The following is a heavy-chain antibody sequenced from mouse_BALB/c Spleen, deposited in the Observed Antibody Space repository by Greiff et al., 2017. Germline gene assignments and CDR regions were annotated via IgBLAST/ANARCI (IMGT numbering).Heavy chain of an antibody. V-gene: IGHV5-9-4*01. D-gene: IGHD5-5*01. Sequence: EVQLVESGGGLVKPGGSLKLSCAASGFTFSSYAMSWVRQSPEKRLEWVAEISSGGSYTYYPDTVTGRFTISRDNAKNTLYLEMSSLRSEDTAMYYCARDYPGYFDGWGAGTTVTVSS. CDR3: ARDYPGYFDG. CDR1: GFTFSSYA. CDR2: ISSGGSYT. J-gene: IGHJ1*01.